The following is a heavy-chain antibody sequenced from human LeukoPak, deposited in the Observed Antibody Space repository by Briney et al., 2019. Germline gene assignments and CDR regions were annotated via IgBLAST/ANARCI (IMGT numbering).Heavy chain of an antibody. CDR1: GGSISSGGYS. J-gene: IGHJ3*02. V-gene: IGHV4-30-2*01. CDR2: IYHSGST. CDR3: ARQSGLKAFDI. Sequence: SETLSLTCAVSGGSISSGGYSWSWIRQPPGKGLEWIGYIYHSGSTYYIPSLKSRVTISVDRSKNQFSLKLSSVTAADTAVYYCARQSGLKAFDIWGQGTMATVSS. D-gene: IGHD5-12*01.